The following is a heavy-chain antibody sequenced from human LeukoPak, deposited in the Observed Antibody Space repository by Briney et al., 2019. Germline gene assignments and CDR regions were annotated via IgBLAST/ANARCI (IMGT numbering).Heavy chain of an antibody. CDR2: IYPGDSDT. V-gene: IGHV5-51*01. Sequence: GESLKISCKGSGYSFTSYWIGWVRQLPGKGLEWMGIIYPGDSDTRYSPSFQGQVTISADKSNSTAYLQWSSLRASDTAMYYCARHGSGNGGQFGQFGYWGQGTLVTVSS. D-gene: IGHD3-10*01. J-gene: IGHJ4*02. CDR3: ARHGSGNGGQFGQFGY. CDR1: GYSFTSYW.